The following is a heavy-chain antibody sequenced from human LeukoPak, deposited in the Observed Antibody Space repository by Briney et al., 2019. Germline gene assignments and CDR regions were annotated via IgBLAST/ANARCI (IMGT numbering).Heavy chain of an antibody. J-gene: IGHJ4*02. Sequence: GGSLRLSCVASGITFSNYAVSWVRQTPEKGLDWVSVISGSAHKIRYADSVKGRFTISRDNSENIVYLQMNSLRVEDTAVYYCAGRPTGYSSGYIHWGQGTLVTVSS. CDR3: AGRPTGYSSGYIH. V-gene: IGHV3-23*01. CDR1: GITFSNYA. D-gene: IGHD5-18*01. CDR2: ISGSAHKI.